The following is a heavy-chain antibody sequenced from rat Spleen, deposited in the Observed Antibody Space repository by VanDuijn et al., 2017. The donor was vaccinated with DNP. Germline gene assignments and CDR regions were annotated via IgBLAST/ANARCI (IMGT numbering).Heavy chain of an antibody. CDR2: ITSNGGST. J-gene: IGHJ3*01. CDR1: GFTFNNYG. Sequence: EAQRGEAGGDLGQPGRSLKLSCVVSGFTFNNYGMAWLRQVPGKGLEWLASITSNGGSTYYPDSVKGRFTISRDIAKNTLYLQMNSLRSEDMATYYCVRPARGWFAYWGQGTLVTVSA. V-gene: IGHV5-31*01. CDR3: VRPARGWFAY.